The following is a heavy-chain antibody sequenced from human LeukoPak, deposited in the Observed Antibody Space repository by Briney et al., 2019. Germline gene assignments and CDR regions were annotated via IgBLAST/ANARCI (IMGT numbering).Heavy chain of an antibody. Sequence: PSETLSLTCTVSGGSISTDGYYWSWIRLPAGKGLEWIGRRYFSGSTSYNPSLKSRVTISADTSKNQLSLKLSSVTAADTAVYYCARHSPSYSRIDYWGQGTLVTVSS. CDR2: RYFSGST. V-gene: IGHV4-61*02. D-gene: IGHD4-11*01. CDR1: GGSISTDGYY. J-gene: IGHJ4*02. CDR3: ARHSPSYSRIDY.